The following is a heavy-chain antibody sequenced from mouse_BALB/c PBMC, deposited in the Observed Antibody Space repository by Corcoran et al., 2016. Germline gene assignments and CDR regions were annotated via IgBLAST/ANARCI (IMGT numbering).Heavy chain of an antibody. J-gene: IGHJ2*01. Sequence: QVTLKESGSGILQPSQTLSLTCSFSGFSLSTSGMGVSWIRQPSGKGVEWLSHIYWDDDKGYNPSLKSRLTISKDTSSNQVFLKITSVDTPDTATYDGARRGRYDYFDYWGQGTTLTVSS. CDR3: ARRGRYDYFDY. CDR2: IYWDDDK. CDR1: GFSLSTSGMG. D-gene: IGHD2-14*01. V-gene: IGHV8-12*01.